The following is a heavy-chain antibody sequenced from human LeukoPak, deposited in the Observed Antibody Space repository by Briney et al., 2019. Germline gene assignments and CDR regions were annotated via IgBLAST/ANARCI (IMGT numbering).Heavy chain of an antibody. Sequence: ASVKVSCKASGYIFTDYYIHWMRQAPGQGLEWMGWINPKNGDTNYAQKFQGRVTMTRDTSISTVYMELNRLTSDDTALYYCARVGYCSGDRCYLHFDYWGQGTLVTVSS. V-gene: IGHV1-2*02. D-gene: IGHD2-15*01. CDR1: GYIFTDYY. CDR2: INPKNGDT. CDR3: ARVGYCSGDRCYLHFDY. J-gene: IGHJ4*02.